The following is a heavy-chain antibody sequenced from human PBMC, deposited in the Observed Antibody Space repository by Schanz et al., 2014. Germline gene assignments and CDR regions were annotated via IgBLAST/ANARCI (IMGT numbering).Heavy chain of an antibody. CDR2: ISSGGSDT. D-gene: IGHD2-15*01. Sequence: EVQLVESGGGLVQPGGSLRLSCAASGFTFSSYGMNWVRQAPGKGPEWVSYISSGGSDTYYADSVQGRFTISRDNARSAQYQQKNNLRAKSTAVYYCARACCRQENHYCYTDMDVWGQGTTVTVSS. V-gene: IGHV3-48*04. CDR1: GFTFSSYG. J-gene: IGHJ6*02. CDR3: ARACCRQENHYCYTDMDV.